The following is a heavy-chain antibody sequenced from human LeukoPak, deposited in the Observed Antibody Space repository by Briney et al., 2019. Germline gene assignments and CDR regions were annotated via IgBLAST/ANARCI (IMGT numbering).Heavy chain of an antibody. J-gene: IGHJ4*02. D-gene: IGHD6-13*01. CDR2: INRDGSDT. CDR1: GFAIADYT. CDR3: AKDKLYRSSWILILDS. Sequence: PGGSLRLSCAASGFAIADYTMHWVRQVPGKGLEWLSLINRDGSDTYYAESVRGRFTVSRDNSNNSLYLQMSSLTTEDTALYYCAKDKLYRSSWILILDSWGLGTLVTVSS. V-gene: IGHV3-43*01.